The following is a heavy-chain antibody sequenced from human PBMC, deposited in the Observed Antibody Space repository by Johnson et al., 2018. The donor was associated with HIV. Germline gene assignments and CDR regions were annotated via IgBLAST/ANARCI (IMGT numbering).Heavy chain of an antibody. V-gene: IGHV3-72*01. D-gene: IGHD6-19*01. CDR1: GFTFSDHY. Sequence: VQLVESGGGLVQPGGSLRLSCAASGFTFSDHYMDWVRQAPGKGLEWVARTRNKANSYTTEYAASVKGRFIISRDDSKNTLYLQMNSLKTEDTAVYYCTREGRTVAAFTVGAFDIWGQGTMVTVSS. CDR3: TREGRTVAAFTVGAFDI. J-gene: IGHJ3*02. CDR2: TRNKANSYTT.